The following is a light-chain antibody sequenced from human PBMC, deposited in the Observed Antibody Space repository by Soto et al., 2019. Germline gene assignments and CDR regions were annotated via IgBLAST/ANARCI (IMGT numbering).Light chain of an antibody. V-gene: IGKV1-39*01. CDR1: QTINNY. Sequence: DIQMTQSPSSLSASVGDRVTITCRSSQTINNYLSWYRQKPGQAPNLLIYAASSLQSGVPSRFSGSGSGTDFTLTISTLQPEDFATYYCQQSFITPLTFGGGTKVDIK. CDR2: AAS. CDR3: QQSFITPLT. J-gene: IGKJ4*01.